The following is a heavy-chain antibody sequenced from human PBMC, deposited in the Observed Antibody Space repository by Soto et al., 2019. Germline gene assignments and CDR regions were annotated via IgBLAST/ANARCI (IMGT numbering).Heavy chain of an antibody. D-gene: IGHD5-18*01. J-gene: IGHJ5*02. V-gene: IGHV3-30*03. CDR3: AREGDSHAFRGFGL. CDR1: GFTFSHYI. Sequence: GGSLRLSCAASGFTFSHYIYHWVRQAPGKGLQWVAVIRDDGKKTNYAPSVRGRFTVSRDMSKSTIFLQMNNPRIDDSAIYSCAREGDSHAFRGFGLWGQGTPVTDSS. CDR2: IRDDGKKT.